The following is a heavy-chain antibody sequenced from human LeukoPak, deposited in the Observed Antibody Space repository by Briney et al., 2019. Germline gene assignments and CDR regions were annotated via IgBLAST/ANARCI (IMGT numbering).Heavy chain of an antibody. CDR3: ARVSSSWYQDWYFDL. CDR1: GGSFSRHY. V-gene: IGHV4-59*11. CDR2: IYSTGTT. J-gene: IGHJ2*01. Sequence: PSETLSLTCTVSGGSFSRHYWTWLRQPPGKGLEWIGHIYSTGTTNYNPSLKSRVTISLDTSKNQFSLKLHSVTAADTAVYYCARVSSSWYQDWYFDLWGRGTLVTVSS. D-gene: IGHD6-13*01.